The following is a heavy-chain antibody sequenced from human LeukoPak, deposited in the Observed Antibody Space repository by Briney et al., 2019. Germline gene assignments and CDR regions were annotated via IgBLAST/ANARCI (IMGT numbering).Heavy chain of an antibody. D-gene: IGHD6-13*01. J-gene: IGHJ4*02. CDR3: ARIVGSSCFDY. CDR2: ISSSSSYI. Sequence: GGSLRLSCAASGFTFSSYSMNWVRQAPGKGLEWVSSISSSSSYIYYADSVKGRFTISRDNAKNSLYLQVNSLRAEDTAVYYCARIVGSSCFDYWGQGTLVTVSS. CDR1: GFTFSSYS. V-gene: IGHV3-21*01.